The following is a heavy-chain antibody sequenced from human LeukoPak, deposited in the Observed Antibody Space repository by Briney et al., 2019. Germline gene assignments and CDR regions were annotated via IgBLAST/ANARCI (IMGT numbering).Heavy chain of an antibody. D-gene: IGHD1-26*01. CDR2: INPNSGGT. CDR1: GYTFTGYY. V-gene: IGHV1-2*02. J-gene: IGHJ5*02. CDR3: ARDGGEWELQNWFDP. Sequence: GASVKVSCKASGYTFTGYYMHWVRQAPGQGLEWMGWINPNSGGTNYAQKFQGRVTMTRDTSISTAYMELSRLRSDDTAVYYCARDGGEWELQNWFDPWGQGTLVTVSS.